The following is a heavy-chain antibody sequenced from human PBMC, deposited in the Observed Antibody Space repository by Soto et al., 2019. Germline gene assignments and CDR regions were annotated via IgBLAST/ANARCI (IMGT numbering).Heavy chain of an antibody. CDR3: AKGMPYYDFWSGYPAYYYYGMDV. CDR2: ISYDGSNK. CDR1: GFTFSSYG. J-gene: IGHJ6*02. Sequence: PGGSLRLSCAASGFTFSSYGMHWVRQAPGKGLEWVAVISYDGSNKYYADSVKGRFTISRDNSKNTLYLQMNSLRAEDTAVYYCAKGMPYYDFWSGYPAYYYYGMDVWGQGTTVTVSS. D-gene: IGHD3-3*01. V-gene: IGHV3-30*18.